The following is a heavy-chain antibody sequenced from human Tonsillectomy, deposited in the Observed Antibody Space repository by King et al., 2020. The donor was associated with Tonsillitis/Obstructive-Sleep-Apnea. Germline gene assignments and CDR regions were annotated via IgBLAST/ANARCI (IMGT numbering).Heavy chain of an antibody. CDR2: LWYDGTNK. Sequence: VQLVESGGGVVQPGNSLTISCAASGFSLRTYGMHWVRQAPCKGLEWVSVLWYDGTNKYYAHSVKGRFTVSRDNSKNTLYLQRNSLRAEDTAVYYCARDQWSSDNHADYWGQGTLVTVSS. V-gene: IGHV3-33*01. J-gene: IGHJ4*02. CDR3: ARDQWSSDNHADY. D-gene: IGHD2-8*01. CDR1: GFSLRTYG.